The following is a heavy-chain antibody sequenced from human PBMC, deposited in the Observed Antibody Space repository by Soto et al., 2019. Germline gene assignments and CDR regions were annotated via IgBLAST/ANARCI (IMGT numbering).Heavy chain of an antibody. CDR2: IWYDGSNK. Sequence: QVQLVESGGGVVQPGRSLRLSCAASGFTFSSYGMHWVRQAPGNGLEWVAVIWYDGSNKYYADSVKGRFTISRDNSKNTLYLQMNSLRAEDTAVYYCARDQVTPMVRGKGMDVWGQGTTVTVSS. D-gene: IGHD3-10*01. J-gene: IGHJ6*02. CDR3: ARDQVTPMVRGKGMDV. CDR1: GFTFSSYG. V-gene: IGHV3-33*01.